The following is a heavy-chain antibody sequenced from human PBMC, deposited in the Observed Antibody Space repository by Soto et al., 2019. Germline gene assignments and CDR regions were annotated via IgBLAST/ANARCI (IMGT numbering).Heavy chain of an antibody. CDR3: AKDPGNPSMRVVPAATGYFDY. CDR2: ISYDGSNK. V-gene: IGHV3-30*18. Sequence: QVQLVESGGGVVQPGRSLRLSCAASGFTFSSYGMHWVRQAPGKGLEWVAVISYDGSNKYYADSVKGRFTISRDNSKNTLYLQMNSLRAEDTAVYYCAKDPGNPSMRVVPAATGYFDYWGQGTLVTVSS. J-gene: IGHJ4*02. D-gene: IGHD2-2*01. CDR1: GFTFSSYG.